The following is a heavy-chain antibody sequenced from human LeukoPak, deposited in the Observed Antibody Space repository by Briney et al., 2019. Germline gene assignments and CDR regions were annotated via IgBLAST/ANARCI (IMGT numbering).Heavy chain of an antibody. CDR2: INHSGST. CDR3: ARASPRYSSSRPKGDYYYSYMDV. J-gene: IGHJ6*03. Sequence: SETLSLTCAVYGGSFSGYYWSWIRQPPGKGLEWIGEINHSGSTNYNPSIKSRVTISVGTSKNQFSLKLSSVTAADTAVYYCARASPRYSSSRPKGDYYYSYMDVWGKGTTVTVSS. D-gene: IGHD6-13*01. CDR1: GGSFSGYY. V-gene: IGHV4-34*01.